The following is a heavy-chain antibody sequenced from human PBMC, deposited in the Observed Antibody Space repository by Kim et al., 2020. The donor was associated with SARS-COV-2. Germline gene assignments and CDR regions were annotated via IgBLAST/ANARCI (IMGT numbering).Heavy chain of an antibody. D-gene: IGHD3-22*01. CDR3: ARGQGLITMIVVVVGAFDY. J-gene: IGHJ4*02. V-gene: IGHV4-31*03. CDR2: IYYSGST. CDR1: GGSISSGGYY. Sequence: SETLSLTCTVSGGSISSGGYYWSWIRQHPGKGLEWIGYIYYSGSTYYNPSLKSRVTISVDTSKNQFSLKLSSVTAADTAVYYCARGQGLITMIVVVVGAFDYWGQGTRVTLSS.